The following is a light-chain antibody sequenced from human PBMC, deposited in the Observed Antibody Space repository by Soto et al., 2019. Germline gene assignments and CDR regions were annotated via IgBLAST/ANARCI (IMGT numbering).Light chain of an antibody. CDR2: DVS. CDR3: NSYTSSSTLWV. J-gene: IGLJ3*02. V-gene: IGLV2-14*01. CDR1: SSDVGGYNY. Sequence: QSALTQPASVSGSPGQSITISCTGTSSDVGGYNYVSWYQQHPGKAPKLMIYDVSNRPSGVSNRFSGSKSGNTASLTISGLQAEDEADYYCNSYTSSSTLWVFGGGTQLTVL.